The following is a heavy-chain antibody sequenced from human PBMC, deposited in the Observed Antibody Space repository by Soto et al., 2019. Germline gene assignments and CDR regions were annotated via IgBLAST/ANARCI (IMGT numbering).Heavy chain of an antibody. Sequence: SETLSLTCTVSGGAISSGDYYWSWIRQPPGKGLEWIGYIYYSGSTYYNPSLKSRVTISVDTSKNQFSLKLSSVTAADTAVYYCARDVVAGSSGYGDSWGPRTLVTV. CDR3: ARDVVAGSSGYGDS. J-gene: IGHJ5*01. CDR1: GGAISSGDYY. CDR2: IYYSGST. D-gene: IGHD3-22*01. V-gene: IGHV4-30-4*01.